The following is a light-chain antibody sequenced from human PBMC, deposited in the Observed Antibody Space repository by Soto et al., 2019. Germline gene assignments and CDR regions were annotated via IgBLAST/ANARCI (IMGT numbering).Light chain of an antibody. V-gene: IGKV3-20*01. CDR1: QSVRGGY. CDR2: GAS. J-gene: IGKJ1*01. Sequence: EIVLAQSPGTLSLSPGERTTLSCRASQSVRGGYVAWYQQKPGQAPRLLIYGASSRATGIPDRFSGSGSGTDFTLTISRLEPEDFAVYYCQQYGSSPWTFGQGTKVDIK. CDR3: QQYGSSPWT.